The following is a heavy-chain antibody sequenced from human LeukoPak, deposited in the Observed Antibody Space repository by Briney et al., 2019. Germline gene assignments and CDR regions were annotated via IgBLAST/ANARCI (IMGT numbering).Heavy chain of an antibody. Sequence: ASVKVSCKASGGTFSSYAISWVRQAPGQGLEWMGGIIPIFGTANYAQKFQGRVTITTDESTSTAYMELSSLRSEDTAVYYCARGPYCGGDCYQYYFDYWGQGTLVTVSS. CDR3: ARGPYCGGDCYQYYFDY. CDR2: IIPIFGTA. V-gene: IGHV1-69*05. CDR1: GGTFSSYA. D-gene: IGHD2-21*02. J-gene: IGHJ4*02.